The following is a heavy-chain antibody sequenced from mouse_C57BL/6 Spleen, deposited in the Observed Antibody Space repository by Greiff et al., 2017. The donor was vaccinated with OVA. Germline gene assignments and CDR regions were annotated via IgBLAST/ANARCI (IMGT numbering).Heavy chain of an antibody. CDR1: GYTFTSYW. V-gene: IGHV1-61*01. J-gene: IGHJ4*01. Sequence: QVQLQQPGAELVRPGSSVKLSCKASGYTFTSYWMDWVKQRPGQGLEWIGNIYPSDSETHYNQKFKYKATLTVDKSSITAYMQLSSLTSEDSAVYDCARIYYYGSGAMDYWGQGTSVTVSS. CDR3: ARIYYYGSGAMDY. CDR2: IYPSDSET. D-gene: IGHD1-1*01.